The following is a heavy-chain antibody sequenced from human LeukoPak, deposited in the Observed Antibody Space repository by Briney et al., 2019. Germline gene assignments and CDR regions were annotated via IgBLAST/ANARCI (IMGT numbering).Heavy chain of an antibody. CDR2: IKRDGSAI. CDR3: AKGLHGGLLNWFGP. V-gene: IGHV3-7*01. CDR1: GFIFSKYW. J-gene: IGHJ5*02. D-gene: IGHD4-23*01. Sequence: GGSLRLSCEASGFIFSKYWMTWVRQAPGRGLEWVANIKRDGSAIHYVDSVKGRFTISRDNAKNSLYLQMDSLRAEDTAVYYCAKGLHGGLLNWFGPWGQGTLVTVSS.